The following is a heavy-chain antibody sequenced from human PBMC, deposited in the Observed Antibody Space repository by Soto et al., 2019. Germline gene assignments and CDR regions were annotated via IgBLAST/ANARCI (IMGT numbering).Heavy chain of an antibody. D-gene: IGHD2-21*01. CDR2: IYSSGST. V-gene: IGHV4-39*07. CDR3: SRGYDRLPIPSAY. J-gene: IGHJ1*01. CDR1: GGCISSSRYY. Sequence: SETLSLTCTVSGGCISSSRYYWGWIRQPPGKGLEWIGSIYSSGSTYYNPSLTSRVTISVHTSTIQFSLKLSSLTAADTAVYFFSRGYDRLPIPSAYWGQGSLVPVSS.